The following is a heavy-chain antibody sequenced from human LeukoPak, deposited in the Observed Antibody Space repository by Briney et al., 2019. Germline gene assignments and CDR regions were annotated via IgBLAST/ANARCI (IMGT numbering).Heavy chain of an antibody. CDR2: ISSGSRTI. D-gene: IGHD3-22*01. J-gene: IGHJ4*02. Sequence: GSLRLSCAASGFTFSSYSMNWVRQAPGKGLEWVSYISSGSRTIYYADSVKGRFTISRDNAKNSLYLQMSSLRDEDTAVYYCARDLGTSGYYFDYWGQGTLVTVSS. CDR3: ARDLGTSGYYFDY. V-gene: IGHV3-48*02. CDR1: GFTFSSYS.